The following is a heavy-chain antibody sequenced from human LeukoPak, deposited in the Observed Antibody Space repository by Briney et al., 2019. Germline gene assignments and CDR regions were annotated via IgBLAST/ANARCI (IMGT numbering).Heavy chain of an antibody. CDR3: ARHYYDRSGYYHGLDY. J-gene: IGHJ4*02. CDR2: IYSGGST. D-gene: IGHD3-22*01. V-gene: IGHV3-53*01. Sequence: PGGSLRLSCAASGFTVSSNYMSWVRQAPGKGLEWVSVIYSGGSTYYADSVKGRFTISRDNSKNTLYLQMNSLRAEDTAVYYCARHYYDRSGYYHGLDYWGQGTLVTVSS. CDR1: GFTVSSNY.